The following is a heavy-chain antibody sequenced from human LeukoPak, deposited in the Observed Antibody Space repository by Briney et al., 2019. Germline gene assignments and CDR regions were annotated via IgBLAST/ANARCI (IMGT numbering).Heavy chain of an antibody. CDR1: GYTFTSYG. D-gene: IGHD3-10*01. CDR3: AREPPYGSGSYYSTNY. CDR2: ISAYNGNT. Sequence: RASVKVSCKASGYTFTSYGISWVRQAPGQGLEWMGWISAYNGNTNYAQKLQGRVTMTTDTSTSTAYMELRSLRSDDTAVYYCAREPPYGSGSYYSTNYWGQGTLVTVSS. J-gene: IGHJ4*02. V-gene: IGHV1-18*01.